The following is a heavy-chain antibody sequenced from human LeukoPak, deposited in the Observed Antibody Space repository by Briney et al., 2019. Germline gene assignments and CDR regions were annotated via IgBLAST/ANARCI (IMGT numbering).Heavy chain of an antibody. J-gene: IGHJ4*02. V-gene: IGHV4-39*01. Sequence: PSETLSLTCTVSGGSISSSSYYWGWIRQPPGKGLEWIGSIYYSGSTYYNPSLKSRVTISVDTSKNQISLKLSSVTAADTAVYYCARRPVLLWFGELSGYFDYWGQGTLVTVSS. CDR1: GGSISSSSYY. D-gene: IGHD3-10*01. CDR3: ARRPVLLWFGELSGYFDY. CDR2: IYYSGST.